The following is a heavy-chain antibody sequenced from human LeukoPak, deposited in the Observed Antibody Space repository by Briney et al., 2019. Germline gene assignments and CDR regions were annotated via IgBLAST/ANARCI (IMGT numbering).Heavy chain of an antibody. CDR3: ASIRGGWSPFDY. V-gene: IGHV3-53*01. Sequence: PGGSLRLSCAASGFTVSSNYMSWVRQAPGKGLEGGSVIYSGGSTYYADSVKGRFTISRDNSKNTLYLQMNSLRAEDPAVYYCASIRGGWSPFDYWGQGPLVTVSS. CDR1: GFTVSSNY. D-gene: IGHD6-19*01. J-gene: IGHJ4*02. CDR2: IYSGGST.